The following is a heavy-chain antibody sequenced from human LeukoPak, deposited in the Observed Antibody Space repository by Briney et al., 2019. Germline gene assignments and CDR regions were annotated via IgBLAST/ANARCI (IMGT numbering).Heavy chain of an antibody. V-gene: IGHV3-23*01. CDR1: GFTFSTYW. CDR3: ARGALIPDF. D-gene: IGHD2-21*01. J-gene: IGHJ4*02. CDR2: ISKSDGTT. Sequence: GGSLRLSCAGSGFTFSTYWMHWVRQAPGGGLVWVSSISKSDGTTYYADSVKGRFTISRDNSKNTLYLHMDSLRVEDTAIYYCARGALIPDFRGQGTLVTVSS.